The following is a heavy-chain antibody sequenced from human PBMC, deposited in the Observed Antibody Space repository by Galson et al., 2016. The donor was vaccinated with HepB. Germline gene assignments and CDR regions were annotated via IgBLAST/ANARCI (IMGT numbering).Heavy chain of an antibody. CDR3: ARDGYCSTTSCYFDLDY. CDR1: RFTFSSYS. V-gene: IGHV3-48*02. Sequence: SLRLSCAASRFTFSSYSMNWVRQAPGKGLEWVSYITGSSNTTYYADSVKGRFTISRDNAKNSLYLQLNSLRDEDTAVYYCARDGYCSTTSCYFDLDYWGQGTLVTVSS. CDR2: ITGSSNTT. D-gene: IGHD2-2*03. J-gene: IGHJ4*02.